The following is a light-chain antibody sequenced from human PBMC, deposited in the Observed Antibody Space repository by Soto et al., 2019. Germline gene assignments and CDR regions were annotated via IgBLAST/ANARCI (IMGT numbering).Light chain of an antibody. CDR3: SSYAGRNNFGV. J-gene: IGLJ3*02. CDR1: SSDVGGYNY. CDR2: EVN. Sequence: QSVLTQPPSASGSPGQSVTISCTGTSSDVGGYNYVSWYQQHPGKAPKLMIYEVNKRPSGVPDRFSGSKSGNTASLTVTGLQAEDEADYYCSSYAGRNNFGVFGGGTKATVL. V-gene: IGLV2-8*01.